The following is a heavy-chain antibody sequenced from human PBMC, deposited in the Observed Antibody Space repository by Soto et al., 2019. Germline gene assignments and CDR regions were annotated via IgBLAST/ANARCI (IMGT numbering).Heavy chain of an antibody. CDR3: VRGDGDYYDATASQSHP. V-gene: IGHV3-21*01. CDR1: GFTFRSYS. D-gene: IGHD3-22*01. CDR2: IRSGNNYT. J-gene: IGHJ5*02. Sequence: GGSLRLSCIAAGFTFRSYSMTWVRQAPGKGLEWVSSIRSGNNYTSYADSVKGRFTISRDNAKNSLFLQVNSLRAEDTAVYYCVRGDGDYYDATASQSHPWGQGTLVTVSS.